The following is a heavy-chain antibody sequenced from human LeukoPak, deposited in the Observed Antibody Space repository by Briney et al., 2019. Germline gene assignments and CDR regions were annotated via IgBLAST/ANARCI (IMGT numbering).Heavy chain of an antibody. V-gene: IGHV4-59*01. D-gene: IGHD4-17*01. Sequence: SETLSLTCTVSGVSISDSYWSWIRQPPGKALEWIGFMYYDGGTNYSPSLKSRVTISLDTSKNQFSLQLTSVTAADTAAYYCARDSGDYHADYYKGLDVWGQGIMVTVSS. CDR2: MYYDGGT. J-gene: IGHJ6*02. CDR1: GVSISDSY. CDR3: ARDSGDYHADYYKGLDV.